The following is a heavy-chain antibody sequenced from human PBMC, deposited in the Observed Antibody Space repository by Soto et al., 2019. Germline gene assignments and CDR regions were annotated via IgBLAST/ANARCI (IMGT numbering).Heavy chain of an antibody. CDR1: GGSINSYW. J-gene: IGHJ4*02. V-gene: IGHV4-4*07. CDR3: ARDIGSDAYGEGY. D-gene: IGHD3-10*01. Sequence: QVQLQESGPGLVKPSETLSLTCSVSGGSINSYWWSWIRQPAGKGLEWIGRVYSSGTTDYNPSLNSRATLSVETSKNQFSLKLRSVTAADTAVYYCARDIGSDAYGEGYWGQGIQVTVSS. CDR2: VYSSGTT.